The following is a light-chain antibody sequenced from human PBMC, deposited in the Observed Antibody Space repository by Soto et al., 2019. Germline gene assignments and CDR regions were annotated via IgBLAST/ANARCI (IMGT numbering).Light chain of an antibody. CDR2: DAS. Sequence: EIVLTQSPATLSLSPRERATLSCGASQSVSSSYLAWYQQKPGLAPRLVIYDASSRATGIPDRFSGSGSGTHFTLPITRLEPEDFAVYYCQQYGSSPPITFGQRTRLETK. J-gene: IGKJ5*01. V-gene: IGKV3D-20*01. CDR3: QQYGSSPPIT. CDR1: QSVSSSY.